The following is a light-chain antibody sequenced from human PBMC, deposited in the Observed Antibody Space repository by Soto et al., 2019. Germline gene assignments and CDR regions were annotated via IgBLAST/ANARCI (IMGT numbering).Light chain of an antibody. V-gene: IGKV3-20*01. CDR2: GTS. CDR1: QNISRS. Sequence: EIVMTQSPVTLSVSPGARAPLSCRASQNISRSLAWYQQNPGQGPSLLIYGTSTRAGGVPARFSGSGSGTDFTLAIRRLEPEDSAVYYCQQYGGSPSITFGQGTRLEI. CDR3: QQYGGSPSIT. J-gene: IGKJ5*01.